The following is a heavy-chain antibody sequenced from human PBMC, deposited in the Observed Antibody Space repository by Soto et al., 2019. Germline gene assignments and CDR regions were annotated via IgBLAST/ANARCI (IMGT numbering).Heavy chain of an antibody. D-gene: IGHD3-22*01. CDR1: GGTCSSYA. Sequence: SVKVSGKASGGTCSSYAISWVRQAPGQGLGWMGAIIPIFGTANYAQKFQGRVTITTDESTSTAYMELRGPRSEDTAAYYCARLTLIYYDSTRGSYYYVMEVWGQGTTVTVSS. V-gene: IGHV1-69*05. CDR3: ARLTLIYYDSTRGSYYYVMEV. CDR2: IIPIFGTA. J-gene: IGHJ6*02.